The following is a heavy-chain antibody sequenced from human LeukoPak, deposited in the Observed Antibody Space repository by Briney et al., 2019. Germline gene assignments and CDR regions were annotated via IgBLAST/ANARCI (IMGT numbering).Heavy chain of an antibody. Sequence: SETLSLTCTVSGGSISSYYWSWIRQPPGKGLEWIGYIYYSGSTNYSPSLKSRVTISVDTSKNQFSLKLSSVTAADTAVYYCASSPCSGGSCFDYWGQGTLVTVSS. J-gene: IGHJ4*02. D-gene: IGHD2-15*01. CDR2: IYYSGST. CDR3: ASSPCSGGSCFDY. CDR1: GGSISSYY. V-gene: IGHV4-59*08.